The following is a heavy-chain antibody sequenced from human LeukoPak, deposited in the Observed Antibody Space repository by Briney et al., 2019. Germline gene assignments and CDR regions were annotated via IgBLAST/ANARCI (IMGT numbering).Heavy chain of an antibody. V-gene: IGHV4-61*02. J-gene: IGHJ6*03. Sequence: PSETLSLTCTVSGGSISSGNVYWNWIRQPAGKGLEWIGRIYTSGSTNYNPSLKSRVTISGDTSKNQFSLKLSSVTAADTAVYYCARGVPTSLYYYYYYMDVWGKGTTVTISS. D-gene: IGHD3-16*01. CDR3: ARGVPTSLYYYYYYMDV. CDR1: GGSISSGNVY. CDR2: IYTSGST.